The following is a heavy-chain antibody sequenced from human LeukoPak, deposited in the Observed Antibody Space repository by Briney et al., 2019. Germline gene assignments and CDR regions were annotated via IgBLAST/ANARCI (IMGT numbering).Heavy chain of an antibody. J-gene: IGHJ4*02. CDR3: TKLKGWYGEGFFDY. CDR2: LYSGGAT. CDR1: GFTVSSNY. D-gene: IGHD6-19*01. V-gene: IGHV3-53*01. Sequence: GGSLRLSCAASGFTVSSNYMSWVRQPAGKGLEWVSVLYSGGATFYADSVMGRFTISRDTSKNTLYLQMNDLRADDTAVYYCTKLKGWYGEGFFDYWGQGTLVTVSS.